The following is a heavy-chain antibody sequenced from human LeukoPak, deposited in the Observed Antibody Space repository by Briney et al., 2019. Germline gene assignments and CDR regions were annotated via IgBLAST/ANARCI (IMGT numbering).Heavy chain of an antibody. CDR2: INPSGGST. V-gene: IGHV1-46*01. Sequence: ASVKVSCKASGYTFTSYYMHWVRQAPGQGLEWMGIINPSGGSTSYAQKFQGRVTMTRDTSTSTVYMELSSLRSEDTAVYYCATPYYYDSSGYTNAFDIWGQGTMVTASS. CDR3: ATPYYYDSSGYTNAFDI. J-gene: IGHJ3*02. D-gene: IGHD3-22*01. CDR1: GYTFTSYY.